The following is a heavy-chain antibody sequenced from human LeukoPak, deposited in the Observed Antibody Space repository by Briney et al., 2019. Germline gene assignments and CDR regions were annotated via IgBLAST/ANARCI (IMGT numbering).Heavy chain of an antibody. CDR3: ARDLGSSSSGFDY. J-gene: IGHJ4*02. D-gene: IGHD6-6*01. V-gene: IGHV4-59*01. Sequence: IGYIYYSGSTNYTPSLKSRVTISVDTSKNQFSLKLSSVTAADTAVYYCARDLGSSSSGFDYWGQGTLVTVSS. CDR2: IYYSGST.